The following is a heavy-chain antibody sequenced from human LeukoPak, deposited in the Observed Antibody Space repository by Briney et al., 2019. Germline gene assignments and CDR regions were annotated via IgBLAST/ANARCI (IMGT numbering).Heavy chain of an antibody. D-gene: IGHD3-9*01. CDR1: VGSISSYY. CDR2: IYYSGST. CDR3: AREFSDYDILTGYYRNNWFDP. J-gene: IGHJ5*02. Sequence: SETLSLTCTVSVGSISSYYWSWLRQPPGKGLEWIGYIYYSGSTNYNPSLQSRVTISVDTSKNQSSLKLSSVTAADTAVYYCAREFSDYDILTGYYRNNWFDPWGQGTLVTVSS. V-gene: IGHV4-59*01.